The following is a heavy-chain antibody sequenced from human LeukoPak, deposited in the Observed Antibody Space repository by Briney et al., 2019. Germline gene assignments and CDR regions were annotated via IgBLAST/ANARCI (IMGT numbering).Heavy chain of an antibody. CDR2: IYYSGTT. J-gene: IGHJ5*02. CDR3: ARGRAAAGTGNWFDP. D-gene: IGHD6-13*01. CDR1: GGSITSYY. V-gene: IGHV4-59*01. Sequence: SETLSLTCTVSGGSITSYYWSWIRQPPGKGLEWIGFIYYSGTTNYNPSLKSRLTISIDTSKNQFSLKLSSVTAADTAVYYCARGRAAAGTGNWFDPWGQGTLVTVSS.